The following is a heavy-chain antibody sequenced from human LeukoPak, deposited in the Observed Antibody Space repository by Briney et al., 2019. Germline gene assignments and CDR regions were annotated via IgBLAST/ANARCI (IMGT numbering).Heavy chain of an antibody. CDR3: ARGRIAAAGTSSWTRNNWFDP. Sequence: SETLSLTCAVYGGSFSGYYWSWIRQPPGKGLEWIGEINHSGSTNYNPSLKSRVTISVDTSKNQFSLKLSSVTAADTAVYYCARGRIAAAGTSSWTRNNWFDPWGQGTLVTVSS. CDR1: GGSFSGYY. J-gene: IGHJ5*02. V-gene: IGHV4-34*01. CDR2: INHSGST. D-gene: IGHD6-13*01.